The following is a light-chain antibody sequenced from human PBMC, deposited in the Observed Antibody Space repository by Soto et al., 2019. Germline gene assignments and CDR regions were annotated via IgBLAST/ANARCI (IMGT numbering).Light chain of an antibody. CDR1: TTDVDSSEY. CDR2: DVT. CDR3: CSFAGPSSI. V-gene: IGLV2-11*01. Sequence: QSALSRSVSGSPGQSVTLSCTGATTDVDSSEYVSWYQQHPGEAPRLLIYDVTKRPAGVPSRFSGSKSGKTASLTISGLRTEXEGVYFCCSFAGPSSIFDGGTKLTVL. J-gene: IGLJ2*01.